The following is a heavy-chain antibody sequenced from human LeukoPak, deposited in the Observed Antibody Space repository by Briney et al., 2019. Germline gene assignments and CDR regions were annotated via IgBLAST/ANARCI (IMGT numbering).Heavy chain of an antibody. J-gene: IGHJ5*02. Sequence: ASVKVSCKASGYTFTSYGISWVRQAPGQGLEWMGWVTSYNGDTNYAQRFQGRVTMSTDTSTSTAYMELRSLRFDDTAIYYCAKDWHILTGRNCFDPWGQGTLVTVSS. CDR1: GYTFTSYG. D-gene: IGHD3-9*01. CDR2: VTSYNGDT. V-gene: IGHV1-18*01. CDR3: AKDWHILTGRNCFDP.